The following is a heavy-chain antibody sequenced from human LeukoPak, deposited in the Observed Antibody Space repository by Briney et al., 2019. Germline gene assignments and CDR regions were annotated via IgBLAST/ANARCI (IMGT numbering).Heavy chain of an antibody. J-gene: IGHJ3*02. CDR1: GFTFSSYA. D-gene: IGHD2-15*01. CDR2: ISYDGSNK. V-gene: IGHV3-30-3*01. CDR3: ANVLLGYCSGGSCRDAFDI. Sequence: PGGSLRLSCAASGFTFSSYAMHWVRQAPGKGLEWVAVISYDGSNKYYADSVKGRFTISRDNSKNTLYLQMNSLRAEDTAVYYCANVLLGYCSGGSCRDAFDIWGQGTMVTVSS.